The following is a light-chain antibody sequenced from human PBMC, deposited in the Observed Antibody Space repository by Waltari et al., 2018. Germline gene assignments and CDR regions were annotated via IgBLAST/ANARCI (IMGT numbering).Light chain of an antibody. V-gene: IGKV3-20*01. J-gene: IGKJ4*01. CDR3: QQYGGPRLT. Sequence: EIVLTQSPDTLSLSPGERATLSCRASQSVTSNYLAWYQQSPDQPPRLLIYGASSRATGLPGRFSGSGSGTDFTLTLSRLEPEDFAVYYCQQYGGPRLTFGGGTKVEMK. CDR2: GAS. CDR1: QSVTSNY.